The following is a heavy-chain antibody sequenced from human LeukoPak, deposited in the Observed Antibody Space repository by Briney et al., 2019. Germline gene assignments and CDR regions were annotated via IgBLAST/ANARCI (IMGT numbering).Heavy chain of an antibody. J-gene: IGHJ6*03. CDR2: INPNSGGT. Sequence: ASVTVSCKASGYTFTGYYMHWVRQAPGQGLEWMGWINPNSGGTNYAQKFQGRVTMTRDTSISTAYMELSRLRSDDTAVYYCARVGSSWGLYYYYYMDVWGKGTTVTISS. D-gene: IGHD6-13*01. CDR1: GYTFTGYY. V-gene: IGHV1-2*02. CDR3: ARVGSSWGLYYYYYMDV.